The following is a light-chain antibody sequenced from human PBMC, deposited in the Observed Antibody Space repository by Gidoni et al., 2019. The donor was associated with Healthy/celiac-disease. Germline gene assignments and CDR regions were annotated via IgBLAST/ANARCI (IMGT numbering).Light chain of an antibody. CDR3: QQRSNWPPWT. CDR1: QSDSRY. J-gene: IGKJ1*01. CDR2: DAS. Sequence: EIVLTLSPATLSLSPGERATLSCRASQSDSRYLAWYQQKPGQAPRLLIYDASNRATGIPARFSGSGSGTDFTLTISSLEPEDFAVYYCQQRSNWPPWTFGQGTKVEIK. V-gene: IGKV3-11*01.